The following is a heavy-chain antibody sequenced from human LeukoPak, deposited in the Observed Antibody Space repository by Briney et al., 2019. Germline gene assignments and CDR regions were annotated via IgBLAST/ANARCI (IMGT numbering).Heavy chain of an antibody. CDR1: GYTFTIYG. CDR3: ATVGIAAAGTGYYYYMDV. J-gene: IGHJ6*03. D-gene: IGHD6-13*01. Sequence: ASVTVSCKASGYTFTIYGISWVRQAPGQGLEWMGWISAYNGNTNYAQKLQGRVTMTTDTSTSTAYMELRTLRSDDTAVYYCATVGIAAAGTGYYYYMDVWGKGTTVTVSS. CDR2: ISAYNGNT. V-gene: IGHV1-18*01.